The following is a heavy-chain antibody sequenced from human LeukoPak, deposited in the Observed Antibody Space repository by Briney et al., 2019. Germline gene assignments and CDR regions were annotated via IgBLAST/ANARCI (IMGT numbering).Heavy chain of an antibody. CDR2: IYYSGST. CDR1: GYSISSGYY. CDR3: ARSTVTGFDY. J-gene: IGHJ4*02. Sequence: SETLSLTCTVSGYSISSGYYWGWIRQPPGKGLEWIGSIYYSGSTYYNPSLKSRVTISVDTSKNQFSLKLSSVTAADTAVYYCARSTVTGFDYWGQGTLVTVSS. D-gene: IGHD4-11*01. V-gene: IGHV4-38-2*02.